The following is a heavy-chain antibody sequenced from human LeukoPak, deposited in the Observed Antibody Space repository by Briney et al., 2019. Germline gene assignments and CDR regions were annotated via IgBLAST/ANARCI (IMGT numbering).Heavy chain of an antibody. J-gene: IGHJ5*02. V-gene: IGHV3-48*03. Sequence: GGSLRLSCAASGFVFSSYEMNWVRQAPGKGLEWISYISSSGSTTYYADSVKGRFTISRDNAKNSLYLQMNSLRAEDTAVYYCARIYDYSNRFDPWGQGTLVTVSS. D-gene: IGHD4-11*01. CDR1: GFVFSSYE. CDR2: ISSSGSTT. CDR3: ARIYDYSNRFDP.